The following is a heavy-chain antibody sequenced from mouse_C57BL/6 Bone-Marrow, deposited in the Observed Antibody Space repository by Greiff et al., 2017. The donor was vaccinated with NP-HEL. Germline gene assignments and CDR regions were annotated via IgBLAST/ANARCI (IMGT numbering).Heavy chain of an antibody. J-gene: IGHJ4*01. CDR3: ARHGRFAYAMDY. Sequence: EVKLQESGGGLVQPGGSLKLSCAASGFTFSDYYMYWVRQTPEKRLEWVAYISNGGGSTYYPDTVKGRFTISRDNAKNTLYLQMSRLKSEDTAMYYCARHGRFAYAMDYWGQGTSVTVSS. V-gene: IGHV5-12*01. CDR1: GFTFSDYY. CDR2: ISNGGGST.